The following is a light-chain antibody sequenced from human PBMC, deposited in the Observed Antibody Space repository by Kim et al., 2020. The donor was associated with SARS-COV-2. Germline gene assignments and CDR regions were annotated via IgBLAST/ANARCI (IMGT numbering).Light chain of an antibody. CDR1: SSNVGSSS. Sequence: GQRVTISVSESSSNVGSSSDHWYQQVPGTAPKLLIYSDNKRPSGVPDRFSGSKSGTSVSLAISGLQSEDEANYYCATWDDSLNGVLFGGGTQLTVL. CDR3: ATWDDSLNGVL. J-gene: IGLJ2*01. CDR2: SDN. V-gene: IGLV1-44*01.